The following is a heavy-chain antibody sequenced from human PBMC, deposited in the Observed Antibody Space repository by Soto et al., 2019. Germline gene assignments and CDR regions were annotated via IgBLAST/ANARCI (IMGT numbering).Heavy chain of an antibody. CDR1: GYTFTSYA. CDR3: EGDIYGDFHQGAFDI. Sequence: GASVKVSCKASGYTFTSYAMHWVRQAPGQRLEWMGWINAGNGNTKYSQKSQGRVTITRDTSASTAYMELSSLRSEDTAVYYCEGDIYGDFHQGAFDIWGQGTMDTGSS. J-gene: IGHJ3*02. CDR2: INAGNGNT. V-gene: IGHV1-3*01. D-gene: IGHD4-17*01.